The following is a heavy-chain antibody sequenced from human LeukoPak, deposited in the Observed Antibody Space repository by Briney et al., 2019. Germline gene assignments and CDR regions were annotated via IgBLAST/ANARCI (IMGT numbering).Heavy chain of an antibody. CDR3: ARDSSLNIAAAGTFDY. J-gene: IGHJ4*02. Sequence: ASVKVSCKASGYTFTGYYMHWVRQAPGQGLEWMGWINPNSGGTNYAQKFQGRVTMTRDTSISTAYMELSRLRSDDTAVYYCARDSSLNIAAAGTFDYWGQGTLVTVSS. D-gene: IGHD6-13*01. CDR2: INPNSGGT. CDR1: GYTFTGYY. V-gene: IGHV1-2*02.